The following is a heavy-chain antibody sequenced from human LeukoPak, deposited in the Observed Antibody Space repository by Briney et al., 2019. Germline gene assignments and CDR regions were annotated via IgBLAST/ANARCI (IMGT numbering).Heavy chain of an antibody. D-gene: IGHD6-19*01. CDR2: ISYDGSKK. Sequence: GGSLRLSCAASGFSFSSYGMHWVRQAPGKGLEWVAVISYDGSKKYYVDSVKGRFTISRDNSKNTLYLQMNSLRAEDTAVYYCARVMGSGFGFGFDYWGQGTLVTVSS. V-gene: IGHV3-30*03. J-gene: IGHJ4*02. CDR1: GFSFSSYG. CDR3: ARVMGSGFGFGFDY.